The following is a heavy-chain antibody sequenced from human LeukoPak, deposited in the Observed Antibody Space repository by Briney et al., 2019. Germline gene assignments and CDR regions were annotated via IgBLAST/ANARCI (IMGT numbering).Heavy chain of an antibody. J-gene: IGHJ6*03. CDR3: ARGGVDTAMVPGYYYYMDV. CDR2: IKQDGSEK. Sequence: GGSLRLSCAASGFTFSSYWMSWVRQAPGKGLEWVANIKQDGSEKYYVDSVKGRFTISRDNAKNSLYLQMNSLRAEDTAVYYCARGGVDTAMVPGYYYYMDVWGKGTTVTISS. CDR1: GFTFSSYW. D-gene: IGHD5-18*01. V-gene: IGHV3-7*01.